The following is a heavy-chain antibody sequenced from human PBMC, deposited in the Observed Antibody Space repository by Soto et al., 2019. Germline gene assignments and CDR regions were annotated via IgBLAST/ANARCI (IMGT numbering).Heavy chain of an antibody. V-gene: IGHV3-23*01. Sequence: GGSLRLSCAASGFTFSSYAMSWVRQAPGKGLEWVSAVSGGGGNSYYADSVKGRFTISRDNAKNSLYLQMNSLRAEDTAVYYCARDLYSSSARYFDYWGQGTLVTVSS. CDR1: GFTFSSYA. CDR3: ARDLYSSSARYFDY. J-gene: IGHJ4*02. D-gene: IGHD6-6*01. CDR2: VSGGGGNS.